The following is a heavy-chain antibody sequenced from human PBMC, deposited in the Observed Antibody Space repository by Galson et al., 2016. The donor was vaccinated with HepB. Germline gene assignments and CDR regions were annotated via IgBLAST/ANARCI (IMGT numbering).Heavy chain of an antibody. D-gene: IGHD4-17*01. CDR3: ARGTTALKYGNWFDP. CDR2: AYHLGYT. V-gene: IGHV4-4*02. J-gene: IGHJ5*02. CDR1: GDSITSDSW. Sequence: SETLSLTCAVSGDSITSDSWWSWVRQSPAKGLEWIGEAYHLGYTSYNPSLKSRVAIFLDNSKNQFSLILHSVTAADTAIYYWARGTTALKYGNWFDPWGLGTLVTVSS.